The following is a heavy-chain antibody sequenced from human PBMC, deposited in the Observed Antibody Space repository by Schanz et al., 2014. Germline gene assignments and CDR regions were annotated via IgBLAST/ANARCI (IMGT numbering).Heavy chain of an antibody. Sequence: EVQLLESGGGLAQPGGSLRLSCAASGFSFGTYAMSWVRQAPGKGLLWVSAISASGGDTYYADSVKGRFTISRDNSKNTLYLQMKSLRAEDTAVYYCARVKYCTITRCYRTETEGIYYMDVWGKGTTVTVSS. CDR3: ARVKYCTITRCYRTETEGIYYMDV. CDR2: ISASGGDT. J-gene: IGHJ6*03. D-gene: IGHD2-2*01. V-gene: IGHV3-23*01. CDR1: GFSFGTYA.